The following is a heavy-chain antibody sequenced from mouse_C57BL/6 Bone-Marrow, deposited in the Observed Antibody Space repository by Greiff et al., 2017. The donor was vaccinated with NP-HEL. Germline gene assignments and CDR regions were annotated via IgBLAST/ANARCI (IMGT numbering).Heavy chain of an antibody. V-gene: IGHV1-82*01. Sequence: QVQLQQSGPELVKPGASVKISCKASGYAFSSSWMNWVKQRPGKGLEWIGRIYPGDGDTNYNGKFKGKATLTADKSSSTAYMQLSSLTSEDSAVYFCARHEEESHYYGTPFAYWGQGTLVTVSA. D-gene: IGHD1-1*01. CDR2: IYPGDGDT. J-gene: IGHJ3*01. CDR3: ARHEEESHYYGTPFAY. CDR1: GYAFSSSW.